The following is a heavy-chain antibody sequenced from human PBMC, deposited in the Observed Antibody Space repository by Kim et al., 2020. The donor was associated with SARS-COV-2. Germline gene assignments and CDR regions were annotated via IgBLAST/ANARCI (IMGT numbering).Heavy chain of an antibody. J-gene: IGHJ4*02. CDR2: IYYSGGT. CDR1: GASISTYY. D-gene: IGHD5-12*01. V-gene: IGHV4-59*01. Sequence: SETLSLTCTISGASISTYYWSWIRQPPGKGLEWIGYIYYSGGTNYNPPLKSRFTITEDTSKNQFSLKLSSVTAADTAVYFCASGTSGYNVDYWGQGTLVT. CDR3: ASGTSGYNVDY.